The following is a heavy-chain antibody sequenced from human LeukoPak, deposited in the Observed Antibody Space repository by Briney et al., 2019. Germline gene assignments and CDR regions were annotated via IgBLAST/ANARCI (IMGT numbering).Heavy chain of an antibody. Sequence: GGSLRLSCAASGYTFTGYYMHWVRQAPGQGLEWMGWINPNSGGTNYAQKFQGRVTMTRDTSISTAYMELSRLRSDDTAVYYCARDTYYDFWSGYYFSGMDVWGQGTTVTVSS. CDR2: INPNSGGT. CDR1: GYTFTGYY. D-gene: IGHD3-3*01. J-gene: IGHJ6*02. CDR3: ARDTYYDFWSGYYFSGMDV. V-gene: IGHV1-2*02.